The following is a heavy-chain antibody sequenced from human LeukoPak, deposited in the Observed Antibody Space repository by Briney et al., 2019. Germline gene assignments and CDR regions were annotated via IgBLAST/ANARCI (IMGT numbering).Heavy chain of an antibody. CDR2: IYYSGST. Sequence: ASETLSLTCTVSGGSISSYYWSWIRQPPGKGLEWIGYIYYSGSTNYNPSLKSRVTISVDTSKNQFSLKLSSVTAADTAVYYCARFRSGSYYYYYGMDVWGQGTTVTVSS. J-gene: IGHJ6*02. V-gene: IGHV4-59*01. CDR1: GGSISSYY. D-gene: IGHD1-26*01. CDR3: ARFRSGSYYYYYGMDV.